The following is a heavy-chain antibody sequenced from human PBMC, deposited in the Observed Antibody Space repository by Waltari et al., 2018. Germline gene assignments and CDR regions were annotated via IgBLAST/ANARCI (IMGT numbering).Heavy chain of an antibody. D-gene: IGHD2-2*02. Sequence: QVQLVQSGAEVTKPGSSVKVSCKASGGTFSSYAISWVRQAPGQGLEWMGGINPIFGTANDAQKFQGRVTMTADESTSTAYMELSSLRSEDTAVYYCARGKVIVPAAIPNWFDPWGQGTLVTVSS. CDR1: GGTFSSYA. CDR3: ARGKVIVPAAIPNWFDP. V-gene: IGHV1-69*01. CDR2: INPIFGTA. J-gene: IGHJ5*02.